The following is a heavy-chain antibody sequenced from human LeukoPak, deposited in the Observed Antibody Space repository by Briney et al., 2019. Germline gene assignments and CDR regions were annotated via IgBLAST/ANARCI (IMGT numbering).Heavy chain of an antibody. J-gene: IGHJ4*02. V-gene: IGHV3-48*04. CDR3: ARDLNGDFSGTRYFDY. Sequence: GGSLRLSCAASGFIFSDYAINWVRQAPGKGLEWLSFVSGKSRAIYYADSVKGRFTISRDNAKNSLYLQMNSLRAEDTAVYYCARDLNGDFSGTRYFDYWGQGTLVAVSS. D-gene: IGHD3/OR15-3a*01. CDR1: GFIFSDYA. CDR2: VSGKSRAI.